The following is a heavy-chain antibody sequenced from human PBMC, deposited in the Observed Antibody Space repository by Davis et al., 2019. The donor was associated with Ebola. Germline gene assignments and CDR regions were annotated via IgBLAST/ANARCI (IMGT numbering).Heavy chain of an antibody. CDR2: INHSGST. CDR1: GWSFSGYY. D-gene: IGHD5-12*01. J-gene: IGHJ4*02. CDR3: ARGRYQWLRSIDC. Sequence: SETLSLTFAVYGWSFSGYYCSWFCHPPRKGLEWSGEINHSGSTNYNPSLKSRLTISVDTSKNQFSLKLSSVTAADTAVYYCARGRYQWLRSIDCWGQGTLVTVSS. V-gene: IGHV4-34*01.